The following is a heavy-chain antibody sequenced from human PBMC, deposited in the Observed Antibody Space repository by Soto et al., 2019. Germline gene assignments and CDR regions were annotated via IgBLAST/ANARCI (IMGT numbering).Heavy chain of an antibody. D-gene: IGHD4-17*01. CDR1: DGSINGYY. CDR3: ARDTVGISSPGVY. V-gene: IGHV4-4*07. Sequence: QVQLQESGPGLVKPSETLSLTCTVSDGSINGYYWTWIRQPAGKGLEWIWRIYTSGTTSYNPSLKSLFTMSLDTSKNHFSLRLTSVTAADTAMYYCARDTVGISSPGVYWGRGTLVTVSS. CDR2: IYTSGTT. J-gene: IGHJ4*02.